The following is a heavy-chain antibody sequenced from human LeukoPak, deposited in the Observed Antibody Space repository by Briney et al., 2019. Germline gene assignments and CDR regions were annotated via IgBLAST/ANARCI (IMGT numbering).Heavy chain of an antibody. J-gene: IGHJ2*01. CDR1: GFTFSSYA. Sequence: PGGSLRLSCAASGFTFSSYAMNWVRQAPGKGLEWVAGISGNGGSTYYADSVKGRFTISRDNSRNAVFLQMISPRDDDTAIYYCAKIERWLVHGFDLWGRGTLVTVSS. D-gene: IGHD6-19*01. CDR2: ISGNGGST. V-gene: IGHV3-23*01. CDR3: AKIERWLVHGFDL.